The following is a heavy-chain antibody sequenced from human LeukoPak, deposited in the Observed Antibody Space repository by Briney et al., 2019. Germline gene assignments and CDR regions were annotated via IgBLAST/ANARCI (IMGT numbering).Heavy chain of an antibody. CDR2: INWNGGST. J-gene: IGHJ6*03. CDR3: ERVGFTGLRYFAQKYYYYYMDV. D-gene: IGHD3-9*01. V-gene: IGHV3-20*04. CDR1: GLTFDDYG. Sequence: PGGSLRLSCAASGLTFDDYGMSWVRQAPGKGLEWVAGINWNGGSTGYADSVKGRFTISRDNAKNSLYLQMNSLRAEDTALYYCERVGFTGLRYFAQKYYYYYMDVWDKGTTVTVSS.